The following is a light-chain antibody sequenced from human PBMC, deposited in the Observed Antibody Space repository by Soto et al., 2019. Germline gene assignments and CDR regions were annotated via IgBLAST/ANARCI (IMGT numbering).Light chain of an antibody. J-gene: IGKJ1*01. CDR2: AAS. CDR1: QTINTY. Sequence: DIQITQSPFSLSTSVGDRVTITCRASQTINTYVNWYRQKAGEAPELLIYAASSLQSGVPSRFTGSGSGTDFTLTISGLQREDFATYYCQQTHSTPWTFGQGTKVDIK. CDR3: QQTHSTPWT. V-gene: IGKV1-39*01.